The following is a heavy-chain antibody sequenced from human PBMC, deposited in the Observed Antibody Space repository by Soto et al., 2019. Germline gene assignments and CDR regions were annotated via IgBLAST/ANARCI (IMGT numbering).Heavy chain of an antibody. J-gene: IGHJ4*02. V-gene: IGHV4-39*01. CDR2: IYYSGST. CDR1: GGSISSSSYY. Sequence: QLQLQESGPGLVKPSETLSLTCTVSGGSISSSSYYWGWIRQPPGTGLEWIGSIYYSGSTYYNPSLKSRVNRSVDTSKSQFSLKLSSVPAADTAVYYCARRRGYSGYDSQDYWGQGTLVTVSS. CDR3: ARRRGYSGYDSQDY. D-gene: IGHD5-12*01.